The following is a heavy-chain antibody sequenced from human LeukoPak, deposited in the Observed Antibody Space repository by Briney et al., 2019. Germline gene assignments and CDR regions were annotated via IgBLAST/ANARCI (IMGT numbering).Heavy chain of an antibody. CDR1: GGSISSSSYY. V-gene: IGHV4-39*07. CDR3: ARESRSKSSSWYFTRLPYYYYYYYMDV. CDR2: IYYSGST. D-gene: IGHD6-13*01. Sequence: SETLSLTCTVSGGSISSSSYYWGWIRQPPGKGLEWIGSIYYSGSTYYNPSLKSRVTISVDTSKNQFSLKLSSVTAADTAVYYCARESRSKSSSWYFTRLPYYYYYYYMDVWGKGTTVTVSS. J-gene: IGHJ6*03.